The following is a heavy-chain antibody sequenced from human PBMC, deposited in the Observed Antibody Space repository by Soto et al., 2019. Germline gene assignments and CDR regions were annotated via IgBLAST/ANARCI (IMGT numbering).Heavy chain of an antibody. D-gene: IGHD3-9*01. V-gene: IGHV1-58*02. J-gene: IGHJ3*02. CDR2: IVVGSGNT. CDR3: AAGSDILIGYPAAFDI. CDR1: GFTFTSSA. Sequence: ASVKVSCKASGFTFTSSAMQWVRQARGQRLEWIGWIVVGSGNTNYAQKFQERVTITRDMSTSTAYMELSSLRSEDTAVYYCAAGSDILIGYPAAFDIWGHGTMVTVSS.